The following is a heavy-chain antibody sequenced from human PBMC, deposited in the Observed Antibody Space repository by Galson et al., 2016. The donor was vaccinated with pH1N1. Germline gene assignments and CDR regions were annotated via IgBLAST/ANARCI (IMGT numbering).Heavy chain of an antibody. Sequence: SLRLSCAASGFTFSNYWMHWVRQAPGKGLEWVANIKHDGSVKYYVDSVKGRFTISRDNAKNSLYLQMNSLRPEDTAVYYCAKESGEDWSGSKRYSFDYWGQGALVTVSS. CDR3: AKESGEDWSGSKRYSFDY. CDR1: GFTFSNYW. CDR2: IKHDGSVK. J-gene: IGHJ4*02. V-gene: IGHV3-7*01. D-gene: IGHD3-3*01.